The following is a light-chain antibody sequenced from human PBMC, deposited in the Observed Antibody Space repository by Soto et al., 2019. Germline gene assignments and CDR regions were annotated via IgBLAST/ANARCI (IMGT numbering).Light chain of an antibody. CDR3: HQYYDIPRT. Sequence: IVMTHSPHSLTVSLRERATINCKCSQSLLFPSNRKNYLAWYQQKTGQPPKLLIYWASIREFGVPDRFSGSGYGTDFTLTISSLQAEDVAVYYCHQYYDIPRTFGQGTKVDI. CDR2: WAS. J-gene: IGKJ1*01. V-gene: IGKV4-1*01. CDR1: QSLLFPSNRKNY.